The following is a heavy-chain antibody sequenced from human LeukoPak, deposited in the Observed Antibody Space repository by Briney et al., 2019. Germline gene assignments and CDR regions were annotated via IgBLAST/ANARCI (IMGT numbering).Heavy chain of an antibody. J-gene: IGHJ4*02. CDR3: ARVNQLLWFGELLEDGFDY. V-gene: IGHV4-39*01. Sequence: SETLSLTCTVSGGSISSSSYYWGWIRQPPGKGLEWIGSIYYSGSTYYNPSLKSRVTISVDTSKNRFSLKLSSVTAADTAVYYCARVNQLLWFGELLEDGFDYWGQGTLVTVSS. D-gene: IGHD3-10*01. CDR1: GGSISSSSYY. CDR2: IYYSGST.